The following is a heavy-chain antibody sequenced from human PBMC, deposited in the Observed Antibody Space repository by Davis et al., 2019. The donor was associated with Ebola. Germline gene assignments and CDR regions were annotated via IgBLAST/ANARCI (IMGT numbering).Heavy chain of an antibody. J-gene: IGHJ5*02. CDR1: GFTFSSYA. Sequence: GESLKISCAASGFTFSSYAMHWVRQAPGKGLEWVAVISYDGSNKYYADSVKGRFTISRDNAKNSLYLQMNSLRAEDTAVYYCARDLGFNWFDPWGQGTLVTVSS. V-gene: IGHV3-30-3*01. CDR3: ARDLGFNWFDP. CDR2: ISYDGSNK.